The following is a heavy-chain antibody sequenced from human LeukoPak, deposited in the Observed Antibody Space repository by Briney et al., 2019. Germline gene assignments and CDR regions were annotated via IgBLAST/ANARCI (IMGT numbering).Heavy chain of an antibody. CDR3: AKDGYCSSTSCYTWFDP. CDR2: ISWNSGSI. J-gene: IGHJ5*02. V-gene: IGHV3-9*01. Sequence: GGSLRLSCAGSGFTFSKYAMTWVRQAPGKGLEWVSGISWNSGSIGYADSVKGRFTISRDNAKNSLYLQMNSLRAEDTALYYCAKDGYCSSTSCYTWFDPWGQGTLVTVSS. CDR1: GFTFSKYA. D-gene: IGHD2-2*02.